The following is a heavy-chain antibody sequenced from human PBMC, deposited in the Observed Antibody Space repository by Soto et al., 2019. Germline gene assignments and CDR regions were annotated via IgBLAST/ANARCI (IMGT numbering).Heavy chain of an antibody. CDR1: GGTFSSYA. D-gene: IGHD6-13*01. CDR3: ARDPAGGSSWYAHYFDY. CDR2: IIPIFGTA. Sequence: QVQLVQSGAEVKKPGSSVKVSCKASGGTFSSYAISWVRQAPGQGLEWMGGIIPIFGTANYAQKFQGRVTITADESTSTAYMELSSQRSEDTAVYYCARDPAGGSSWYAHYFDYWGQGTLVTVSS. J-gene: IGHJ4*02. V-gene: IGHV1-69*01.